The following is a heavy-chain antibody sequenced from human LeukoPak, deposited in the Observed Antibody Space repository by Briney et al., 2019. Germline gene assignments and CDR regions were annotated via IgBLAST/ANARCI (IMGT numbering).Heavy chain of an antibody. CDR3: ATDLDCSSTSCYSGDY. CDR1: GGTFSSYA. V-gene: IGHV1-69*05. D-gene: IGHD2-2*01. J-gene: IGHJ4*02. CDR2: IIPIFGTA. Sequence: GASVKVSCKASGGTFSSYAISWVRQAPGQGLEWMGGIIPIFGTANYAQKFQGRVTITTDESTSTAYMELSSLRSEDTAVYYCATDLDCSSTSCYSGDYWGQGTLVTVSS.